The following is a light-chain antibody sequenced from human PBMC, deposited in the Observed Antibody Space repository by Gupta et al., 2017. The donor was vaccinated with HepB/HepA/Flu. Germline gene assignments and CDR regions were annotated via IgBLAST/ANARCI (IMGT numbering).Light chain of an antibody. Sequence: DIQMTQSPSSLSASVGDRVTITCRASQSISSYLNWYQQKPGKAPKLLIYAASSLQSGVPSRFSGSGSGTDFTLTISSRQPEDFATYYCQQGDSTPRSFGQGTKLEIK. CDR3: QQGDSTPRS. V-gene: IGKV1-39*01. CDR2: AAS. J-gene: IGKJ2*04. CDR1: QSISSY.